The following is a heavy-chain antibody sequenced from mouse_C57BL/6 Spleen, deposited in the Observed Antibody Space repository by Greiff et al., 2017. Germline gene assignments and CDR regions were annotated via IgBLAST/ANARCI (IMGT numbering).Heavy chain of an antibody. CDR1: GYTFTSYW. J-gene: IGHJ4*01. D-gene: IGHD2-1*01. CDR3: ARTPWGNSDAMDY. Sequence: QVQLQQPGAELVMPGASVKLSCKASGYTFTSYWMHWVKQRPGQGLEWIGEIDPSDSYTNYNHKFKGKSTLTVDKSSSTAYMQLSSLTSEDSAVYYCARTPWGNSDAMDYWGQGTSVTVSS. CDR2: IDPSDSYT. V-gene: IGHV1-69*01.